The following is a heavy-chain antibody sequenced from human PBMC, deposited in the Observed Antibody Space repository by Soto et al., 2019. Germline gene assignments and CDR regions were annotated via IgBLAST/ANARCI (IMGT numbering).Heavy chain of an antibody. J-gene: IGHJ4*02. CDR2: ISGSGGST. Sequence: EVQLLESGGGLVQPGGSLRLSCAASGFTFSSYAMSWVRQAPGKGLEWVSAISGSGGSTYYADSVKGRFTISRDNSKNTLYLQMNSLRAEDTAVYYCAIPVYDFWSGYPLDFDYWGQGTLVTVSS. CDR1: GFTFSSYA. D-gene: IGHD3-3*01. CDR3: AIPVYDFWSGYPLDFDY. V-gene: IGHV3-23*01.